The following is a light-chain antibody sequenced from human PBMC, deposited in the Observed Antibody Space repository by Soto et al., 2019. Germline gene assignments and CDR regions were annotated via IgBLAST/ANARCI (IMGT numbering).Light chain of an antibody. CDR3: HQSVNSHGT. V-gene: IGKV3-20*01. CDR1: QTISSRY. Sequence: EIVLAQSPGTLSLSPGERATLSCRASQTISSRYLTWYQQKSGQVHRLLIYGASSQATGITDRFSGSGSGTDFTITISRLEPEDDAVYYCHQSVNSHGTFGQGTKVEIK. CDR2: GAS. J-gene: IGKJ1*01.